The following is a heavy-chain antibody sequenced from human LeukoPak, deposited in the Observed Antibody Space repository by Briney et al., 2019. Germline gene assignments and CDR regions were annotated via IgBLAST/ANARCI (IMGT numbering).Heavy chain of an antibody. V-gene: IGHV4-34*01. Sequence: KPSETLSLTCAVYGGSFSGYYWSWIRQPPGKGLEWIGEINHSGSTNYNPSLKSRVTMSVDTSKNQFSLKLSSVTAADTAVYYCARVMVRGVMGYWGQGTLVTVSS. J-gene: IGHJ4*02. CDR3: ARVMVRGVMGY. D-gene: IGHD3-10*01. CDR2: INHSGST. CDR1: GGSFSGYY.